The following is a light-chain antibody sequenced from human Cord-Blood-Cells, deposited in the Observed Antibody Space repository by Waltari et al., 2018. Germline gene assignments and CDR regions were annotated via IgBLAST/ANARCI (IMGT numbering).Light chain of an antibody. Sequence: DIQMTQSPSSLAASVGARVTITCRASQSISSYLHWYQQKPGKAPKLLIYAASSLQSGVPSRFSGSGSGTDFTLTISRLQPEDFATYHCQQCYSTPLTFGGGTKVEIK. CDR1: QSISSY. V-gene: IGKV1-39*01. CDR2: AAS. CDR3: QQCYSTPLT. J-gene: IGKJ4*01.